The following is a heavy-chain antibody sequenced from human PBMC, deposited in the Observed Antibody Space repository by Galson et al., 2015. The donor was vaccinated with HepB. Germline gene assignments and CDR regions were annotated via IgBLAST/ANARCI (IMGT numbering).Heavy chain of an antibody. CDR3: AAGEVTTPPGDYYYYGMDV. CDR1: EGTFSSYA. J-gene: IGHJ6*02. CDR2: IIPIFGTA. D-gene: IGHD3-16*01. Sequence: SVTVSCKASEGTFSSYAISWVRQAPGQGLEWMGGIIPIFGTANYAQKFQGRVTITADESTSTAYMELSSLRSEDTAVYYCAAGEVTTPPGDYYYYGMDVWGQGTTVTVSS. V-gene: IGHV1-69*13.